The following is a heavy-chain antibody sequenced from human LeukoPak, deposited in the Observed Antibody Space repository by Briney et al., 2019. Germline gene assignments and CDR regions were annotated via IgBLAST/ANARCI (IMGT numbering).Heavy chain of an antibody. CDR3: ARGVYYDSSGPYDY. J-gene: IGHJ4*02. CDR2: ISSSGSTI. Sequence: GGSLRLSCAASGFTFSSDEMNWVRQAPGKGLEWVSYISSSGSTIYYADSVKGRFTISRDNAKNSLYLQMNSLRAEDTAVYYCARGVYYDSSGPYDYWGQGTLVTVSS. D-gene: IGHD3-22*01. V-gene: IGHV3-48*03. CDR1: GFTFSSDE.